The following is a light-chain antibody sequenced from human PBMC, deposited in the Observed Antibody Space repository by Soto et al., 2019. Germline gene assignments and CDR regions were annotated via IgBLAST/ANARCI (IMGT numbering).Light chain of an antibody. CDR1: QTVSNNY. J-gene: IGKJ1*01. V-gene: IGKV3-20*01. CDR3: QQYGSSPP. CDR2: GAS. Sequence: EILLTQSPGTLSLSPGERATLSCRASQTVSNNYLAWYQQKPGQAPRLLIYGASSRATGIPDSFSGSASGTDFPLTISRLAPEDSAVYYCQQYGSSPPFGHGTKVDIK.